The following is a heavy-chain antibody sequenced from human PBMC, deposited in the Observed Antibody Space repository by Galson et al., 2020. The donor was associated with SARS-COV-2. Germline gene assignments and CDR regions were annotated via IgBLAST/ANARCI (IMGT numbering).Heavy chain of an antibody. J-gene: IGHJ6*02. Sequence: SLKISCAGSGFRFDDYAMHWVRQAPGKGLEWVSGITWHSGNVAYADSVQGRFTISRDNAKNSLYLQLNSLRLEDTALYFCAKDPGYSSGWLFYGMDVWGLGTTVTVPS. CDR2: ITWHSGNV. CDR1: GFRFDDYA. CDR3: AKDPGYSSGWLFYGMDV. V-gene: IGHV3-9*01. D-gene: IGHD6-19*01.